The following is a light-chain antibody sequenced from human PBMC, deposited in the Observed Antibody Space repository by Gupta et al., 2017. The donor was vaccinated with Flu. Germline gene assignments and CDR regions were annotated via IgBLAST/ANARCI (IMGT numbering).Light chain of an antibody. J-gene: IGKJ1*01. Sequence: DIQMTQSPSSLSASVGDRVTITCRASQSISNYLNWYQQKPGKAPKLLIYAASRVQSGVPSRFSGSGSGTDFTLTISSRQPEDFANYYCQQRNSTPFPFGRGTKVEIK. CDR3: QQRNSTPFP. CDR1: QSISNY. CDR2: AAS. V-gene: IGKV1-39*01.